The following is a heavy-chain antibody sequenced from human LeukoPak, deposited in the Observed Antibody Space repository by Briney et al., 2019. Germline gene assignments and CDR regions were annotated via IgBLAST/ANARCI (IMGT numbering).Heavy chain of an antibody. J-gene: IGHJ4*02. CDR2: ISSSGSTI. V-gene: IGHV3-48*03. D-gene: IGHD6-13*01. CDR3: ARDQKSWAAGVRSPKYY. Sequence: PGGYLRLSCAASGFTFSSYGMNWVCQAPGKGLEWVSYISSSGSTIYYADSVNGRFTISRDNAKNPLYLQMNSLRAEDTAVYHCARDQKSWAAGVRSPKYYWGQGTLVTVSS. CDR1: GFTFSSYG.